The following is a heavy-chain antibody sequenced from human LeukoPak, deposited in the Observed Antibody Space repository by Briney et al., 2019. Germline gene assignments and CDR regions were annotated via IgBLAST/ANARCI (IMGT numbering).Heavy chain of an antibody. D-gene: IGHD2-2*01. V-gene: IGHV4-39*07. J-gene: IGHJ5*02. CDR2: IDYSGIT. CDR3: AHLCSSMGCQPRGFKS. Sequence: SETLSLTCTVSGDSINIIAYHWGWVRQPPGKGLEWIGSIDYSGITSYKPSLRSRVIISADTSKNQLSLKLSSVTAADTAVYYCAHLCSSMGCQPRGFKSWGQGTLVTVSS. CDR1: GDSINIIAYH.